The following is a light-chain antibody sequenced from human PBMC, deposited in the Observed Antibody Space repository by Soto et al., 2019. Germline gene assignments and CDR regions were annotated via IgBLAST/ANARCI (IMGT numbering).Light chain of an antibody. Sequence: VQLPQSPSFLSASVGDRVTITCRASQGISSYLAWYQQKPGKAPKLLIYAASTLQSGVPSRFSGSGSGTDFTLTISCLQSEDFATYYCQQYYSYLRTFGQGTKVAIK. CDR2: AAS. CDR3: QQYYSYLRT. J-gene: IGKJ1*01. V-gene: IGKV1-9*01. CDR1: QGISSY.